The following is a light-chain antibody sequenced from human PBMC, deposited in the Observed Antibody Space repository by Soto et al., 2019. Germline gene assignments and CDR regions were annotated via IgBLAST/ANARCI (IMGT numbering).Light chain of an antibody. Sequence: DIQLTQSPSFLSASVGDRVTITCRASQGISTYLAWYQQKPGKAPKLLIYDASTLQSGVPSRFSGSGSGTEFTLTISSLRPDDFATFYCQQYKVYPYTFGQGTRLDI. J-gene: IGKJ2*01. CDR1: QGISTY. V-gene: IGKV1-9*01. CDR2: DAS. CDR3: QQYKVYPYT.